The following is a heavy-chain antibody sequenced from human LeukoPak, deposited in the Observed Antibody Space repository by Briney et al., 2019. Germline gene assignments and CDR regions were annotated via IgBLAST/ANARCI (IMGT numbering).Heavy chain of an antibody. Sequence: GGSLRLSCAASGFTFTTYWMSWVRQAPGKGLEWVANIKTDGSEKYYVDSVKGRFTISRDNAKNSLYLQMNSLRAEDTALYYCVSENWTNDYWGRGTLVTVSS. CDR3: VSENWTNDY. J-gene: IGHJ4*02. D-gene: IGHD1/OR15-1a*01. CDR1: GFTFTTYW. V-gene: IGHV3-7*01. CDR2: IKTDGSEK.